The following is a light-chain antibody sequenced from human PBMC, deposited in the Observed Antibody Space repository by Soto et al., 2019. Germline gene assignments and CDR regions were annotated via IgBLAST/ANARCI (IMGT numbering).Light chain of an antibody. J-gene: IGLJ2*01. CDR3: SSYTNSGTAL. Sequence: QSVLTQPASVSGSPGQSITISCTGTSSDVGGYDYVSWYQQYAGKAPKLTIYNVRNRPSGVSNRFSGSKSGNTASLTISGLQPEDEADYFCSSYTNSGTALFGGRTKLTVL. CDR2: NVR. V-gene: IGLV2-14*01. CDR1: SSDVGGYDY.